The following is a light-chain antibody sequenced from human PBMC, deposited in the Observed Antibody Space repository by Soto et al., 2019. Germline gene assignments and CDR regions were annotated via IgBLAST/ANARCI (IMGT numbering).Light chain of an antibody. V-gene: IGLV1-47*02. Sequence: QSVLTQPPSASRTPGQRVPISCSGSSSNIGSSYVYWYRQVPGTAPKLLIYANNQRPSGVPDRFSGSKSGTSASLAISGLRSEDESDYYCATWDDSLSGWVFGGGTKLTVL. CDR1: SSNIGSSY. CDR2: ANN. CDR3: ATWDDSLSGWV. J-gene: IGLJ3*02.